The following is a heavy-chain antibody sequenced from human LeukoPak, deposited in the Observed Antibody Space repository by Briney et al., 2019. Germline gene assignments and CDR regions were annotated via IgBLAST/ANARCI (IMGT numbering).Heavy chain of an antibody. J-gene: IGHJ5*02. CDR3: ARHGPYDILTGYYNWFDP. V-gene: IGHV4-59*08. CDR1: GGSISSYY. CDR2: IYYSGST. Sequence: SETLSLTCTVSGGSISSYYWSWTRQPPGKGLEWIGYIYYSGSTNYNPSLKSRVTISVDTSKNQFSLKLSSVTAADTAVYYCARHGPYDILTGYYNWFDPWGQGTLVTVSS. D-gene: IGHD3-9*01.